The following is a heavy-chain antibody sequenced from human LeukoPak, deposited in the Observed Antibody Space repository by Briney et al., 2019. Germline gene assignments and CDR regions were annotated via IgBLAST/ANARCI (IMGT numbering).Heavy chain of an antibody. J-gene: IGHJ4*02. CDR3: AKDMRAARTFLDY. V-gene: IGHV3-9*01. CDR2: ISCNGGTI. Sequence: PGGSLRLSCAASGFTFDDYSMHWIRQAPGKGLEWVSDISCNGGTIGYADSVKGRFTISRDNAKKSLYLQMNSLRDEDTALYYCAKDMRAARTFLDYWGQGNLVTVSS. CDR1: GFTFDDYS. D-gene: IGHD6-6*01.